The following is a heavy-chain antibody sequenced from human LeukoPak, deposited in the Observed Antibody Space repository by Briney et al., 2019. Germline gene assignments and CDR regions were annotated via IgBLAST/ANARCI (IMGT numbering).Heavy chain of an antibody. V-gene: IGHV3-23*01. CDR3: AKDGGMTTVTPFDY. Sequence: GSLRLSCAASGFTFSSYAMSWVRQAPGKGLEWVSAISGSGGSTYYADSVKGRFTISRVNSKNTLYLQMNSLRAEDTAVYYCAKDGGMTTVTPFDYWGQGTLVTVSS. J-gene: IGHJ4*02. CDR1: GFTFSSYA. D-gene: IGHD4-17*01. CDR2: ISGSGGST.